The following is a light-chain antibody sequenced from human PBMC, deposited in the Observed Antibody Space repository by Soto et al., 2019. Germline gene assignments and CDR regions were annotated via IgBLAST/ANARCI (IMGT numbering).Light chain of an antibody. J-gene: IGLJ7*01. CDR3: AAWDDGLNAGA. Sequence: QSVLTQPPSASGTPGQRVTISCSGSSSNIGRNTVKWYRQLPGTAPKLLIGSSDQRPSGVPDRFSGSQSGTSASLAISGLQSEDEDDYNCAAWDDGLNAGAFGGGTQLTVL. CDR2: SSD. CDR1: SSNIGRNT. V-gene: IGLV1-44*01.